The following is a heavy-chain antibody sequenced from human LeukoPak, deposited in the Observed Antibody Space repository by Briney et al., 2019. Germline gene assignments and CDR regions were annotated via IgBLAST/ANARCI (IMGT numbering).Heavy chain of an antibody. J-gene: IGHJ6*03. CDR3: ASEPPYFGIVVVPAAPVHYYYMDV. Sequence: ASVKVSCKASGCTFSSYGISWVRQAPGQGLEGMGWICAYNGNTNYAQKLQGRVTMTTDTSTSTAYMQLRSLRSDDTAVYYCASEPPYFGIVVVPAAPVHYYYMDVWGKGTTVTVSS. V-gene: IGHV1-18*01. CDR1: GCTFSSYG. D-gene: IGHD2-2*01. CDR2: ICAYNGNT.